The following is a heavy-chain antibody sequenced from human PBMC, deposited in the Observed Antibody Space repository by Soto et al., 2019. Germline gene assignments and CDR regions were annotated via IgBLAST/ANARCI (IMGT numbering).Heavy chain of an antibody. Sequence: VQLQESGEGLVKPSETLSLTCTVSGGSVSSYHWTWTRQSPGKGLEWIGYIYYNGTTDYNPSLKGRVTISVNTSKRQFSLRLTSVTAAASAVYYCAREFFGRSGSSPTYYYYLDVWGKGTTVTVSS. D-gene: IGHD3-10*01. CDR2: IYYNGTT. CDR3: AREFFGRSGSSPTYYYYLDV. J-gene: IGHJ6*03. CDR1: GGSVSSYH. V-gene: IGHV4-59*02.